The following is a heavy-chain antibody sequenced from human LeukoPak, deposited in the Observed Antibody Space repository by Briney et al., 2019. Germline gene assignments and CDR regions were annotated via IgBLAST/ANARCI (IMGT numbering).Heavy chain of an antibody. J-gene: IGHJ3*02. V-gene: IGHV4-4*09. CDR2: IYTSGST. CDR3: ARDPRDGYNRAFDI. Sequence: SGTLSLTCTVSGGSISSYYWSWIRQPPGKGLEWIGYIYTSGSTNYNPSLKSRVTISVDTSKNQFSLKLSSVTAADTAVYYCARDPRDGYNRAFDIWGQGTMVTVSS. CDR1: GGSISSYY. D-gene: IGHD5-24*01.